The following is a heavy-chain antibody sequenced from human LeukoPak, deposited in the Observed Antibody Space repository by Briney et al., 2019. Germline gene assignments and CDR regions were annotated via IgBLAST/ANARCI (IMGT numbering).Heavy chain of an antibody. CDR2: IKQDGSEK. CDR1: GFTFSSYW. J-gene: IGHJ4*02. D-gene: IGHD6-13*01. V-gene: IGHV3-7*01. CDR3: ARGVRGSSWLSFDY. Sequence: GGSLRLSCAASGFTFSSYWMSWVRQAPGKGLEWVANIKQDGSEKYYVDSVKGRFTISRDNAKNSLYLQMNSLRAEDTAVYYCARGVRGSSWLSFDYWGQGTLVIVSS.